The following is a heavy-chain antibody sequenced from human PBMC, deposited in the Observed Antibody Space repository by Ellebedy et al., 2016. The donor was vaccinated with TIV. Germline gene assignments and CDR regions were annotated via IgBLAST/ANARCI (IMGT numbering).Heavy chain of an antibody. CDR1: GFTFDDYA. D-gene: IGHD2-21*02. V-gene: IGHV3-9*01. J-gene: IGHJ4*02. CDR2: ISWNSGTI. CDR3: VKDVLSGLVTGWSYFDS. Sequence: GGSLRLSCTASGFTFDDYAMHWVRQSPGKALEWVSGISWNSGTIVYADAVKGRFTISRDNAKNSLYLQLDSLRTEDTAFYFCVKDVLSGLVTGWSYFDSWGRGTLVTVSS.